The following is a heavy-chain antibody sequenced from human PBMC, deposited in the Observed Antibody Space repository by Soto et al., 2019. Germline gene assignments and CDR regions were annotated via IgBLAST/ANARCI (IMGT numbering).Heavy chain of an antibody. J-gene: IGHJ6*02. D-gene: IGHD3-3*01. CDR3: ARDPPYYDFRLVG. CDR2: IYSGGST. V-gene: IGHV3-66*01. CDR1: GFTVSSNY. Sequence: GGSLRLSCAASGFTVSSNYMSWVRQAPGKGLEWVSLIYSGGSTYYADSVKGRFTISRDNSKNTLYLQMNSLRAEDTAVYYCARDPPYYDFRLVGRGQGTTVTVSS.